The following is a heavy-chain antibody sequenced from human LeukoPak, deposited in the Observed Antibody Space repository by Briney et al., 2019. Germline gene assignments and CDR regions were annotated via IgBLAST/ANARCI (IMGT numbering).Heavy chain of an antibody. Sequence: PGGSLRLSCAASGFTFSSYSMNWVRQAPGKGLEWVSAISDSGGTTHYADPVKGRFTISRDNSENTLYLQMSSLRAEDTAVYYCAKDGPGWELLYWGQGSLVTVSS. CDR2: ISDSGGTT. D-gene: IGHD1-26*01. V-gene: IGHV3-23*01. J-gene: IGHJ4*02. CDR1: GFTFSSYS. CDR3: AKDGPGWELLY.